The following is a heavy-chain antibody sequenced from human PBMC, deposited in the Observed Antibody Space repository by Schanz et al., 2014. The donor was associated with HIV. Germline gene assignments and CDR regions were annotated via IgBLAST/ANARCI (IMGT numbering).Heavy chain of an antibody. V-gene: IGHV1-8*01. CDR3: AKYRGLIVPDFDVWTQVDVRDV. CDR1: GSTFPDID. J-gene: IGHJ4*02. Sequence: QVRLAQSGAEVKRPGALVTVSCSAVGSTFPDIDINWVRRAAGQGLEWIGLIKSNTRNTKFAPQFQDRYVMTSVASAASAYMELNSLTSDDTAVYYSAKYRGLIVPDFDVWTQVDVRDVWGQGTLVTVSS. CDR2: IKSNTRNT. D-gene: IGHD3-10*01.